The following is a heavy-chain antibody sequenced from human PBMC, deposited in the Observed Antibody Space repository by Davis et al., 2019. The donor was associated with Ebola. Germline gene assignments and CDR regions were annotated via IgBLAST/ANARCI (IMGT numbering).Heavy chain of an antibody. V-gene: IGHV1-46*04. Sequence: ASVKVSCKASGYTFTNNYMHWVRQAPGQGLEWMGIIDPSRGDTRNAQKWKGRVTMTRDTSTSTAHMELRGLRSDDTAVYYCAREAEVDGSIFFLHWGQGTLVTVSS. CDR1: GYTFTNNY. D-gene: IGHD3-10*01. CDR2: IDPSRGDT. J-gene: IGHJ1*01. CDR3: AREAEVDGSIFFLH.